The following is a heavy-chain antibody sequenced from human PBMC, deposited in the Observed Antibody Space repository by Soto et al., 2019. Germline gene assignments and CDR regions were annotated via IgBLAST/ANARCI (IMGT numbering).Heavy chain of an antibody. V-gene: IGHV4-34*01. CDR3: ARRGIVATINLRGVGYYYYGMDV. CDR2: INHSGST. CDR1: GGSFSGYY. J-gene: IGHJ6*02. Sequence: SETLSLTCAVYGGSFSGYYWSWIRQPPGKGLEWIGEINHSGSTNYNPSLKSRVTISVDTSKNQFSLKLSSVTAADTAVYYCARRGIVATINLRGVGYYYYGMDVWGQGTTVTVSS. D-gene: IGHD5-12*01.